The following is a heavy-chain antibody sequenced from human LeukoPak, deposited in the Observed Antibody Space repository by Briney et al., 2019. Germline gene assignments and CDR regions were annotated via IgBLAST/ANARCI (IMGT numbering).Heavy chain of an antibody. J-gene: IGHJ4*02. Sequence: GGSLRLSCAASGFTFSNYAMSWVRQAPGKGLEWVSAITGSGGNTYYADSVKGRFTISRDNPKNTLYLQMNSLRDEATAVYYCAKWGDYDVLTGYYVSDYWGQGTLVTVSS. V-gene: IGHV3-23*01. CDR3: AKWGDYDVLTGYYVSDY. CDR1: GFTFSNYA. D-gene: IGHD3-9*01. CDR2: ITGSGGNT.